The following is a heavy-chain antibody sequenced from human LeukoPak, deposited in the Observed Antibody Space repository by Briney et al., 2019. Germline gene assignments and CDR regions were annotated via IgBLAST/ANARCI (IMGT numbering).Heavy chain of an antibody. V-gene: IGHV4-34*01. Sequence: SETLSLTCAVYGGSFSGYYWSWIRQPPGKGLEWIGEINHSGSTNYNPSLKSRVTISVDTSKNQFSLKLSSVTAADTAVYYCARTFWYIDYWGQGTLVTVSS. CDR1: GGSFSGYY. D-gene: IGHD3-3*01. J-gene: IGHJ4*02. CDR3: ARTFWYIDY. CDR2: INHSGST.